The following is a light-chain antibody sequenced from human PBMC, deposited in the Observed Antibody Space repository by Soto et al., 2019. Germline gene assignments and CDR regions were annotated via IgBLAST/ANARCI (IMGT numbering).Light chain of an antibody. J-gene: IGLJ1*01. CDR3: SSHTSSHYL. CDR1: SNY. CDR2: DVS. Sequence: QSALTQPASVSGSPGQSITISCTGTSNYVSWYQHHPGKAPKLMIYDVSTRPSGVSDRFSGSKSGSTASLTISGLQAEDEADYYCSSHTSSHYLFGTGTKLTVL. V-gene: IGLV2-14*01.